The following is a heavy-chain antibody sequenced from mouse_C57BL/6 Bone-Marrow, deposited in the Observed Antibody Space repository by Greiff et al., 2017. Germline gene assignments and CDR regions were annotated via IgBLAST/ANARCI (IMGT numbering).Heavy chain of an antibody. J-gene: IGHJ3*01. V-gene: IGHV1-81*01. CDR1: GYTFTSYW. D-gene: IGHD2-2*01. CDR2: IYPRSGNT. CDR3: ARGNGYWFAY. Sequence: QVQLQQPGAELVRPGSSVKLSCKASGYTFTSYWMDWVKQRPGQGLEWIGEIYPRSGNTYYNEKFKGKATLTADKSSSTAYMELRSLTSEDSAVYFCARGNGYWFAYWGQGTLVTVSA.